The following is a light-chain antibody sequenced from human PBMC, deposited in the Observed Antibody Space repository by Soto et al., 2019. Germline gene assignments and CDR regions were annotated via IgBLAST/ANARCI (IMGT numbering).Light chain of an antibody. V-gene: IGKV3-11*01. CDR2: DAS. Sequence: EILLTQSPATLSLSPGGRATLSCRARQSVSSYLAWYQQKPGQAPRLLIYDASNRATGIPARFSGSGSGTDFTLTISSLEPEDFAVYYCQQRSNWPSTFGPGTKVDIK. CDR1: QSVSSY. J-gene: IGKJ3*01. CDR3: QQRSNWPST.